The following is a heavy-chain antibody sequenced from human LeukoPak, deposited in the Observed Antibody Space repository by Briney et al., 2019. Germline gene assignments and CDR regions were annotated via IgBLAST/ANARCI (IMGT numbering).Heavy chain of an antibody. CDR2: ISYDGSNK. CDR3: AKDYSFLLNWFDP. D-gene: IGHD2-15*01. Sequence: PGRSLRLSCAASGFTFSSYAMHWVRQAPGKGLEWVAVISYDGSNKYYADSVKGRFTISRDNSKNTLYLQMNSLRAEDTAVYYCAKDYSFLLNWFDPWGQGTLVTVSS. V-gene: IGHV3-30*04. J-gene: IGHJ5*02. CDR1: GFTFSSYA.